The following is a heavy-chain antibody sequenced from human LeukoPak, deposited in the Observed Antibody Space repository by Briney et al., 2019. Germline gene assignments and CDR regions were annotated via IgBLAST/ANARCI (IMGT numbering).Heavy chain of an antibody. CDR2: INHSGST. Sequence: PSETLSLTCAVYGGSFSGYYWSWIRQPPGKGLEWIGEINHSGSTNYNPSLKSRVTISVDTSKNQFSLKLSSVTAADTAVYYCARFVPRIAARRAGYFDYWGQGTLVTVSS. V-gene: IGHV4-34*01. D-gene: IGHD6-6*01. J-gene: IGHJ4*02. CDR3: ARFVPRIAARRAGYFDY. CDR1: GGSFSGYY.